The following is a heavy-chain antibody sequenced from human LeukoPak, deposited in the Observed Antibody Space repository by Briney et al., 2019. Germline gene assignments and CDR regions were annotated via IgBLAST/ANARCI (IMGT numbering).Heavy chain of an antibody. D-gene: IGHD2-2*01. J-gene: IGHJ3*02. Sequence: GGSLRLSCAASGFTFSSYGMHWVRQAPGKGLECVAFISYDGSNKYYADSVKGRFTISRDNSKNTLYLQMNSLRAEDTAVYYCATTLDIVVVPAAIGNAFDIWGQGTMVTVSS. CDR2: ISYDGSNK. CDR1: GFTFSSYG. CDR3: ATTLDIVVVPAAIGNAFDI. V-gene: IGHV3-30*03.